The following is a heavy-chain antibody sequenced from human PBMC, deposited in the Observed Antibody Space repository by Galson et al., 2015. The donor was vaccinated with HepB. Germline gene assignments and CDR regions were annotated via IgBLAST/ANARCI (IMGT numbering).Heavy chain of an antibody. Sequence: SLRLSCAASGFTFSSYGMHWVRQAPGKGLEWVAVISYDGSNKYYADSVKGRFTISRDNSKNTLYLQMNSLRAEDTAVYYCAKDRSIAARRHYYYYGMDVWGQGTTVTVSS. D-gene: IGHD6-6*01. V-gene: IGHV3-30*18. CDR1: GFTFSSYG. CDR3: AKDRSIAARRHYYYYGMDV. J-gene: IGHJ6*02. CDR2: ISYDGSNK.